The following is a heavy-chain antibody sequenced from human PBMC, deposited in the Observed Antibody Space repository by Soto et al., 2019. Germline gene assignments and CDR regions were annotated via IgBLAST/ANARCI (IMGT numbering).Heavy chain of an antibody. V-gene: IGHV4-39*01. J-gene: IGHJ4*02. Sequence: QLQLQESGPVLVKPSETLSLTCTVSGGSISSSSYYWGWIRQPPGKGLEWIGSIYYSGSTYYNPSLKSRVTLSVDTSKNQFSLKLSSVTAADTAVDDCARHGCWSGYADWGQGTLVTVSS. D-gene: IGHD3-3*01. CDR3: ARHGCWSGYAD. CDR2: IYYSGST. CDR1: GGSISSSSYY.